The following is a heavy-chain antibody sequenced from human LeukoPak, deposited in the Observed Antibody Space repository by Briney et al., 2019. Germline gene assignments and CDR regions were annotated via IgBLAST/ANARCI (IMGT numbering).Heavy chain of an antibody. CDR2: ISSSGSTI. CDR1: GFTFTNNF. CDR3: ARDSSGWEYYYYYMDV. V-gene: IGHV3-11*04. J-gene: IGHJ6*03. D-gene: IGHD6-19*01. Sequence: GGSLRLSCAASGFTFTNNFMSWIRQAPGKGLEWVSYISSSGSTIYYADSVKGRFTISRDNAKNSLYLQMNSLRAEDTAVYYCARDSSGWEYYYYYMDVWGKGTTVTVSS.